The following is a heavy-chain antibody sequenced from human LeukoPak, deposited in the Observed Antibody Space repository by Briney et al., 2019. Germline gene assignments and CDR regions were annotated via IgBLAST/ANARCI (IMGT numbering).Heavy chain of an antibody. V-gene: IGHV4-34*01. CDR1: GGSFSGYY. CDR2: INHSGST. Sequence: PSQTLSLTCAVYGGSFSGYYWSWIRQPPGKGLEWIGEINHSGSTNYNPSLKSRVTISVDTSKNQFSLKLSSVTAADTAVYYCARGVGVPEDIVVVPAAIQGMDVWGQGTTVTVSS. D-gene: IGHD2-2*02. J-gene: IGHJ6*02. CDR3: ARGVGVPEDIVVVPAAIQGMDV.